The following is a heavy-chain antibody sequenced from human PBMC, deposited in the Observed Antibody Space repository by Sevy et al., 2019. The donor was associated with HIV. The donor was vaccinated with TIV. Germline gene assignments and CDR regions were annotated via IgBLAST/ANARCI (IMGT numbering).Heavy chain of an antibody. J-gene: IGHJ4*02. D-gene: IGHD5-18*01. CDR3: AKGGRSYGDSYFDH. Sequence: GGSLRLSCAASGFTFSISAMTWVRQAPGKGLEWVSVIRGSGNSAYYADSGKGRLTISRDNSKNTLSLQMNSLRAEDTAVYYCAKGGRSYGDSYFDHWGQGTLVTVSS. CDR1: GFTFSISA. V-gene: IGHV3-23*01. CDR2: IRGSGNSA.